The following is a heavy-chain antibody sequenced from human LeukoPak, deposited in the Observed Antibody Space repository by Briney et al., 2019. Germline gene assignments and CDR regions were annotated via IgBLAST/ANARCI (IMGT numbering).Heavy chain of an antibody. CDR3: ARHYDPGSGSSIEFDY. V-gene: IGHV4-38-2*01. CDR1: GYSISSGYY. D-gene: IGHD3-10*01. CDR2: IYHSGST. Sequence: SETLSLTCAVSGYSISSGYYWGWIRQPPGKGLKWIGSIYHSGSTYYNPSLKSRVTISVDASKNQFSLKLSSVTAADTAVYYCARHYDPGSGSSIEFDYWGQGTLVTVSS. J-gene: IGHJ4*02.